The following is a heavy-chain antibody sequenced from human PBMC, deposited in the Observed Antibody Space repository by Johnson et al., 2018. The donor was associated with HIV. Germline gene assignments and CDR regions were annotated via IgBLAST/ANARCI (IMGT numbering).Heavy chain of an antibody. CDR3: ARPLDWKDLSDALDI. V-gene: IGHV3-74*02. J-gene: IGHJ3*02. CDR2: INSDGSSA. CDR1: GFTFSSYW. D-gene: IGHD1-1*01. Sequence: VQLVESGGGLVQPGGSLRLSCAASGFTFSSYWMHWVRQAPGKGLVWVSRINSDGSSAIYTDSVTGRFTISRDNTKNTVYLQMNSLRADDTAMYYCARPLDWKDLSDALDIWGQGTMVSVSS.